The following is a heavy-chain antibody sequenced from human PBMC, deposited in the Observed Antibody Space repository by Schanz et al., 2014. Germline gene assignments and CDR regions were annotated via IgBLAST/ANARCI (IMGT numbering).Heavy chain of an antibody. V-gene: IGHV4-31*03. CDR1: GGSVSSGGDY. J-gene: IGHJ3*02. CDR2: ISYSGST. D-gene: IGHD4-17*01. CDR3: ARDRGHGDLPGDI. Sequence: QVQLQESGPGLVKPSQTLSLTCTASGGSVSSGGDYWSWIRQHPGKGREWIGFISYSGSTYYNPSLKSRVTISVETTKNQFTLNLSYATAADTAVYYCARDRGHGDLPGDIWGQGTMVTVSS.